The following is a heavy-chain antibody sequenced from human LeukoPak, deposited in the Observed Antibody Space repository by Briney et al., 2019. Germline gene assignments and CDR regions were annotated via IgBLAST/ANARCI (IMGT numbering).Heavy chain of an antibody. Sequence: SETLSLTCAVYGGSFSGYYWSWIRQPPGKGLEWIGEINHSGSTYYNPSLKSRVTISVDRSKNQFSLKLSSVTAADTAVYYCARGIYYGSGSYSMPHFDYWGQGTLVTVSS. V-gene: IGHV4-34*01. D-gene: IGHD3-10*01. CDR1: GGSFSGYY. CDR3: ARGIYYGSGSYSMPHFDY. CDR2: INHSGST. J-gene: IGHJ4*02.